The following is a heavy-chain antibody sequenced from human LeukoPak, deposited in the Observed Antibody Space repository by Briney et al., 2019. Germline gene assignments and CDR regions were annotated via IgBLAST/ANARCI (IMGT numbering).Heavy chain of an antibody. D-gene: IGHD5-18*01. V-gene: IGHV4-39*01. CDR2: IYYSGST. CDR1: GGSISSSSYY. J-gene: IGHJ4*02. Sequence: SETLSLTCTVSGGSISSSSYYSGWIRQPPGKGLEWIGSIYYSGSTYYNPSLKSRVTISVDTSKNQFSLTLSSVTAADTAVYYCARPPSLQLWKSGDEGTYYFDYWGQGTLVTVSS. CDR3: ARPPSLQLWKSGDEGTYYFDY.